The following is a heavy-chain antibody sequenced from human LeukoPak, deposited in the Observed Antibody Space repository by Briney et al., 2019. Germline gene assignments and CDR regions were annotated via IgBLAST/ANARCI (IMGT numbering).Heavy chain of an antibody. CDR2: ISGSGGST. Sequence: GGSLRLSCAASGFTFSSYWMSWVRQAPGKGLEWVSAISGSGGSTYYADSVKGRFTISRDNSKNTLYLQMNSLRAEDTAVYYCARRTLGYYFDYWGQGTLVTVSS. J-gene: IGHJ4*02. CDR1: GFTFSSYW. V-gene: IGHV3-23*01. D-gene: IGHD7-27*01. CDR3: ARRTLGYYFDY.